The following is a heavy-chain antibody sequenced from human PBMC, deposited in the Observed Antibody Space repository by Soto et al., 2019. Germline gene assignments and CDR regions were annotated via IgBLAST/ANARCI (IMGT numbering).Heavy chain of an antibody. CDR3: ARGRYYGSGSRTDYYYYYGMDV. Sequence: QVQLVQSGAEVKKPGSSVKVSCKASGGTFSSYAISWVRQAPGQGLEWMGGIIPIFGTANYAQKFQGRVTITAHESTSTAYMELRSLRSEDTAVYYCARGRYYGSGSRTDYYYYYGMDVWGQGTTVTVSS. D-gene: IGHD3-10*01. CDR1: GGTFSSYA. J-gene: IGHJ6*02. V-gene: IGHV1-69*12. CDR2: IIPIFGTA.